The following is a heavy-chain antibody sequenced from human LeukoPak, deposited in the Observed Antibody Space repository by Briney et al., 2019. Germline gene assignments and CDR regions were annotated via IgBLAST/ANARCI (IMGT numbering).Heavy chain of an antibody. J-gene: IGHJ3*02. D-gene: IGHD3-22*01. CDR3: ARGTYYYDSSGYSGAFDI. Sequence: PGGSLRLSCAASGFTFSSYGMHWVRQAPGKGLEWVAFIRYDGSNKYYADSVKGRFTISRDNAKNSLYLQMNSLRAEDTALYYCARGTYYYDSSGYSGAFDIWGQGTMVTVSS. CDR1: GFTFSSYG. V-gene: IGHV3-30*02. CDR2: IRYDGSNK.